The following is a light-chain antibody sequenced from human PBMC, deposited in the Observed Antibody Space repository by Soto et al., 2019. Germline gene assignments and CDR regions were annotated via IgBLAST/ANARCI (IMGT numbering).Light chain of an antibody. J-gene: IGLJ1*01. CDR1: TTDVVGYNY. CDR3: SSYTSSSSYV. Sequence: QSVLTQPASVSGSPGQSITISCTGTTTDVVGYNYVSWYQQHPGKAPKLMIHEVSNRPSGVSNRFSGSKSGNTASLTISGLQAADEADYYCSSYTSSSSYVFGTGTKVTVL. V-gene: IGLV2-14*01. CDR2: EVS.